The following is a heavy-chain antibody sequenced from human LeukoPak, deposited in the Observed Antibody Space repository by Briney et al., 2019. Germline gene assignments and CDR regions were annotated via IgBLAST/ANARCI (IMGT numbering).Heavy chain of an antibody. CDR2: IIPILGIA. V-gene: IGHV1-69*04. D-gene: IGHD2-2*02. Sequence: ASVKVSCKASGGTFSSYAISWVRQAPGQGLEWMGRIIPILGIANYAQKFQGRVTITADKSTSTAYMELSSLRSEDTAVYYCARGGYCSSTSCYTRRTFDYWGQGTLVTVSS. J-gene: IGHJ4*02. CDR3: ARGGYCSSTSCYTRRTFDY. CDR1: GGTFSSYA.